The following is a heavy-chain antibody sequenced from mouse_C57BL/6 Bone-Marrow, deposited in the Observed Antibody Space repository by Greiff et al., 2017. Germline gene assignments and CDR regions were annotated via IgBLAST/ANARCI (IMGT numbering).Heavy chain of an antibody. Sequence: VQLQQPGAELVKPGASVKMSCKASGYTFTSYWITWVKQRPGQGLEWIGDIYPGSGSTNYNEKFTSKATLTVDTSSSTAYMQLSSLTSEDSAVYYCARDRLGHYGSRLYAMDYWGQGTSVTVSS. CDR2: IYPGSGST. V-gene: IGHV1-55*01. J-gene: IGHJ4*01. D-gene: IGHD1-1*01. CDR1: GYTFTSYW. CDR3: ARDRLGHYGSRLYAMDY.